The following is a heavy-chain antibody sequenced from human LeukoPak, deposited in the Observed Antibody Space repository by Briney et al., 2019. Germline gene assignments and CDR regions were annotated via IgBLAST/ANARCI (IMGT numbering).Heavy chain of an antibody. CDR2: ISSSGSML. CDR3: TRRPYSSSWYYFDY. J-gene: IGHJ4*02. V-gene: IGHV3-11*04. CDR1: GFTFSDYY. Sequence: PGGSLRLSCTVSGFTFSDYYMSWVRQAPGKGLEWVSYISSSGSMLHYADSVEGRFTISRDNAKNSLYLQMSSLRVEDTAVYYCTRRPYSSSWYYFDYWGQGTLVAVSS. D-gene: IGHD6-13*01.